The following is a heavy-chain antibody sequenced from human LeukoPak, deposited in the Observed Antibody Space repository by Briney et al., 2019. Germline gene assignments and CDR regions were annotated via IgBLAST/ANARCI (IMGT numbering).Heavy chain of an antibody. V-gene: IGHV4-39*01. Sequence: SETLSLTCTVSGGSISSSSYYWGWIRQPPGKGLEWIGSIYYSGSTYYNPSLKSRVTISVDTSKNQFSLKLSSVTAADTAVYYCARLNYGDYSPFDYWGQGTLVTVSS. D-gene: IGHD4-17*01. CDR3: ARLNYGDYSPFDY. CDR1: GGSISSSSYY. J-gene: IGHJ4*02. CDR2: IYYSGST.